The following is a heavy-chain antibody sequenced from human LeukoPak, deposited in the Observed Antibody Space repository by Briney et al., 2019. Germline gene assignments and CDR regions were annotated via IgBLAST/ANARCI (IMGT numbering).Heavy chain of an antibody. Sequence: ASVKVSCKASGFTFTSSAMQWVRQARGQRLEWIGWIVVGSGNTNYAQKFQERVTITRDMSTNTAYMELSSLRSEDTAVYYCAASTPDFWSGYRYYYYGMDVWGQGTTVTVSS. CDR2: IVVGSGNT. J-gene: IGHJ6*02. CDR3: AASTPDFWSGYRYYYYGMDV. D-gene: IGHD3-3*01. V-gene: IGHV1-58*02. CDR1: GFTFTSSA.